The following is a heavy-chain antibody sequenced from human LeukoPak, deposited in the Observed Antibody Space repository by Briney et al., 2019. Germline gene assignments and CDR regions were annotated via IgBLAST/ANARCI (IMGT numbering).Heavy chain of an antibody. CDR3: ARDKEAYGANGDY. CDR2: IIPIFGTA. D-gene: IGHD4-17*01. Sequence: SVKVSCKASGGTFSSYAISWVRQAPGQGLEWMGGIIPIFGTANYAQKFQGRVTITADKSTSTAYMELSSLRSEDTAVYYCARDKEAYGANGDYWGQGTLVTVSS. CDR1: GGTFSSYA. V-gene: IGHV1-69*06. J-gene: IGHJ4*02.